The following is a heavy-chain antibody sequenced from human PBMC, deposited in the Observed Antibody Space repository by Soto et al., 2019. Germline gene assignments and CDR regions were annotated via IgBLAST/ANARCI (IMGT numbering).Heavy chain of an antibody. CDR1: GYSFTSYL. V-gene: IGHV5-10-1*01. D-gene: IGHD4-4*01. J-gene: IGHJ5*02. CDR2: IDPSDSYT. Sequence: ESLTIAXKGSGYSFTSYLVIWVRQMPGKGLEWMGRIDPSDSYTNYSPSFQGHVTISADKSISTAYLQWSSLKASDTAMYYCARAHDYSNPNWFDPWGKGTLV. CDR3: ARAHDYSNPNWFDP.